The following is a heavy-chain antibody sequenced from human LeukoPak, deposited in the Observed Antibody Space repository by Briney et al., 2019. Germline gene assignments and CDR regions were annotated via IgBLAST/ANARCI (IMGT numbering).Heavy chain of an antibody. Sequence: TGGSLRLSCVASGFTFGKYWMSWVRQAPGKGLEWVANIKLDGSEKNYVDSVKGRFTISRDNTKDSLYLQMNSLRAEDTAVYYCATYFWSGYLFDYWGQGTLVTVSS. J-gene: IGHJ4*02. D-gene: IGHD3-3*01. CDR2: IKLDGSEK. CDR3: ATYFWSGYLFDY. V-gene: IGHV3-7*03. CDR1: GFTFGKYW.